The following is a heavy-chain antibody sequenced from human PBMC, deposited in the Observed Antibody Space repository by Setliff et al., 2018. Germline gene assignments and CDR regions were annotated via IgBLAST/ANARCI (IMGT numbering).Heavy chain of an antibody. CDR1: GGSISSGSYY. J-gene: IGHJ4*02. V-gene: IGHV4-61*09. CDR2: IYTSGST. Sequence: TLSLTCTVSGGSISSGSYYWSWIRQPAGKGLEWIGHIYTSGSTNYNPSLRSRVTMSVDTSKNQFSLNLSSVTAADTAVYYCARTGTYRYFDYWGQGALVTVSS. CDR3: ARTGTYRYFDY. D-gene: IGHD1-26*01.